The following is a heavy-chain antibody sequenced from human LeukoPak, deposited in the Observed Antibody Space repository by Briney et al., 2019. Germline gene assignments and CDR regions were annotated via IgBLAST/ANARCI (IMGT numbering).Heavy chain of an antibody. CDR2: IKPNSGAT. V-gene: IGHV1-2*02. CDR3: ARGRDKTTSPAIDY. Sequence: ASVKVSCKASGYTFTVQYIHWLRQAPGQGLEWIGLIKPNSGATNYAQQYQGRVTMTRDTSINTAYMDLRSLTSDDTAVYYCARGRDKTTSPAIDYWGQGTLVTVSS. D-gene: IGHD2-2*01. J-gene: IGHJ4*02. CDR1: GYTFTVQY.